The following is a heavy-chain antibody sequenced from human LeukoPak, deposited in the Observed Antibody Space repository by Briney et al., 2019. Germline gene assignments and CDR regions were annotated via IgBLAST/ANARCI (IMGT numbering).Heavy chain of an antibody. CDR1: GGSISSGGYY. CDR3: ARVGVTIFGVVIDDYFDY. D-gene: IGHD3-3*01. Sequence: SQTLSLTCTVSGGSISSGGYYWSWIRQPPGKGLEWIGYIYHSGSTYYNPSLKSRVTISVDRSKNQFSLKLSSVTAADTAVYYCARVGVTIFGVVIDDYFDYWGQGTLVTVSS. CDR2: IYHSGST. J-gene: IGHJ4*02. V-gene: IGHV4-30-2*01.